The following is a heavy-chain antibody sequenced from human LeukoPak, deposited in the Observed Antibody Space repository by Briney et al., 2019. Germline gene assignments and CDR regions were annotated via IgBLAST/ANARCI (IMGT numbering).Heavy chain of an antibody. V-gene: IGHV4-31*03. D-gene: IGHD1-26*01. CDR1: GGSISSGGYY. Sequence: SSQTLSLTCTVSGGSISSGGYYWSWTRQHPGKGLEWIGYIYYSGSTYYNPSLKSRVTISVDTSKNQFSLKLSSVTAADTAVYYCARYDFYSGSSWGQGTLVTVSS. CDR3: ARYDFYSGSS. J-gene: IGHJ5*02. CDR2: IYYSGST.